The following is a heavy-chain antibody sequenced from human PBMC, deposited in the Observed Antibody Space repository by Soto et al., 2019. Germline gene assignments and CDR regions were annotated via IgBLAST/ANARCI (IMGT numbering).Heavy chain of an antibody. CDR3: ARAGYSYGTGAFDI. D-gene: IGHD5-18*01. CDR1: GFTVSSNY. V-gene: IGHV3-66*01. CDR2: IYSGGST. Sequence: SLRLSCAASGFTVSSNYMSWVRQAPGKGLEWVSVIYSGGSTYYADSVKGRFTISRDNSKNTLYLQMNSLRAEDTAVYYCARAGYSYGTGAFDIWGQGTMVTVS. J-gene: IGHJ3*02.